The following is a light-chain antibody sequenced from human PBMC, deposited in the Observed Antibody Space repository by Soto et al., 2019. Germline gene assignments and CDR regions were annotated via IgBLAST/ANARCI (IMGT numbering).Light chain of an antibody. CDR1: QSFLFGSSNKNY. CDR3: QQYYEAPPT. CDR2: WAS. J-gene: IGKJ1*01. V-gene: IGKV4-1*01. Sequence: FLMTQSPASLAVSLGERATIDCKSSQSFLFGSSNKNYLAWYQQKPGQPPKLLIYWASTRESGVPDRFRGSGSGTDFTLTITSLQAEDAAVYYCQQYYEAPPTFGQGTKVDIK.